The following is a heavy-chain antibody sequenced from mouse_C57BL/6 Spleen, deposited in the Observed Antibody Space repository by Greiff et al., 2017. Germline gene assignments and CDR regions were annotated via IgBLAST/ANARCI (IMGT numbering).Heavy chain of an antibody. D-gene: IGHD1-1*01. J-gene: IGHJ4*01. CDR2: IYPGSGST. CDR3: ARYTPLYYGSSYAMDY. CDR1: GYTFTSYW. Sequence: QVQLQQPGAELVKPGASVKMSCKASGYTFTSYWITWVKQRPGQGLEWIGDIYPGSGSTNYNEKFKSKATLTVDTSSSTAYMQLSSLTSEDSAVYYCARYTPLYYGSSYAMDYWGQGTSVTVSS. V-gene: IGHV1-55*01.